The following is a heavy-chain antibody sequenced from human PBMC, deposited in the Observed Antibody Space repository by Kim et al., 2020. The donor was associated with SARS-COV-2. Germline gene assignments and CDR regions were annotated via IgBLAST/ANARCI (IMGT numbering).Heavy chain of an antibody. CDR1: GFTFSSYW. CDR3: ARVVLEDYDYVWGSYRLGYYFDY. Sequence: GGSLRLSCAASGFTFSSYWMSWVRQAPGKGLEWVANIKQDGSEKYYVDSVKGRFTISRDNAKNSLYLQMNSLRAEDTAVYYCARVVLEDYDYVWGSYRLGYYFDYWGQGTLVTVSS. CDR2: IKQDGSEK. V-gene: IGHV3-7*03. J-gene: IGHJ4*02. D-gene: IGHD3-16*02.